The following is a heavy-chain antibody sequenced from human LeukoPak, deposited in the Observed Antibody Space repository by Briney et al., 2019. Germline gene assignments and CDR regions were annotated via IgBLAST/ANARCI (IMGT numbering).Heavy chain of an antibody. V-gene: IGHV3-33*01. D-gene: IGHD3-3*02. Sequence: GGSVRLSCTASGLTFRSYGMHWVRQAPGKGLEWVALIWYDGSKKYYADSVKGRFTISRDDPKNSLYLQMNSLRAEDTAVYYCARDISDLGLDYWGRGTLVTVSS. J-gene: IGHJ4*02. CDR2: IWYDGSKK. CDR1: GLTFRSYG. CDR3: ARDISDLGLDY.